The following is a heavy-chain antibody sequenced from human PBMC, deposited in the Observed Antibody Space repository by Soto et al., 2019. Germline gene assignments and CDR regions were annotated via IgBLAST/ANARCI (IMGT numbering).Heavy chain of an antibody. J-gene: IGHJ4*02. CDR1: GFPFSSYG. CDR3: ASSIN. CDR2: IWYDGSNK. Sequence: PGGSLRLSCAASGFPFSSYGMHWVRQAPGKGLDWVAVIWYDGSNKDYAESVKGRFTISRDNSKSTLYLQMNSLRADDTAVDYCASSINGGQGTRVTVSS. V-gene: IGHV3-33*01.